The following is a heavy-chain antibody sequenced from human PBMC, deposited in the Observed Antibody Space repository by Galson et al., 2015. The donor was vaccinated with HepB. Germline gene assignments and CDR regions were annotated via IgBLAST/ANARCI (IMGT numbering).Heavy chain of an antibody. CDR2: TYHRSKWYH. Sequence: CAISGDSVSSNSVAWNWIRQSPSRGLEWLGRTYHRSKWYHDYAVSVKSRIIINPDTSKNQFSLQLSSVSLEDTAVYFCARAPAPDGSGFGYWGQGILVTVSS. V-gene: IGHV6-1*01. J-gene: IGHJ4*02. CDR1: GDSVSSNSVA. CDR3: ARAPAPDGSGFGY. D-gene: IGHD3-10*01.